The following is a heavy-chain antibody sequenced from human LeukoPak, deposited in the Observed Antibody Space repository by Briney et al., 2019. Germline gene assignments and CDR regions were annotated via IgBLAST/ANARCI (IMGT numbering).Heavy chain of an antibody. V-gene: IGHV3-30*18. Sequence: GGSLRLSCAASGFTFSSYGMHWVRQAPGKGLEWVAVISYDGSNKYYADSVKGRFTISRDNSKNTLYLQMNSLRAEDTAVYYCAKTSIAARIFDYWGQGTLVTVSS. CDR2: ISYDGSNK. CDR1: GFTFSSYG. J-gene: IGHJ4*02. CDR3: AKTSIAARIFDY. D-gene: IGHD6-6*01.